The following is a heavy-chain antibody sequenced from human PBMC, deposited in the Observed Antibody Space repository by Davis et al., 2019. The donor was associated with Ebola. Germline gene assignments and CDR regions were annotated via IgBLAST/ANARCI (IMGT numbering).Heavy chain of an antibody. J-gene: IGHJ4*02. CDR1: GFTFSSYA. CDR2: ISGSGGST. D-gene: IGHD3-3*01. V-gene: IGHV3-23*01. Sequence: GESLKISCAASGFTFSSYAMSWVRPAPGKGLEWVSVISGSGGSTYYAESVKGRFTISRDNSKNTLYLQMSSLRAEDTAVYYCAKGRHSTYYDFWIAYYDYWGRGTLVTVSS. CDR3: AKGRHSTYYDFWIAYYDY.